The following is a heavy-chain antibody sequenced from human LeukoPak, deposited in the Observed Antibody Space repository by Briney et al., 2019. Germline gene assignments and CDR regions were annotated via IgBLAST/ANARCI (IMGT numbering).Heavy chain of an antibody. Sequence: ASVKVSCKASRYTFTGYYMHWVRQAPGQGLEWMGWINPNSGGTNYAQKFQGRVTMTRDTSISTAYMELSRLRSDDTAVYYCARVANWGSSPIDYWGQGTLVTVSS. V-gene: IGHV1-2*02. CDR2: INPNSGGT. CDR1: RYTFTGYY. CDR3: ARVANWGSSPIDY. J-gene: IGHJ4*02. D-gene: IGHD7-27*01.